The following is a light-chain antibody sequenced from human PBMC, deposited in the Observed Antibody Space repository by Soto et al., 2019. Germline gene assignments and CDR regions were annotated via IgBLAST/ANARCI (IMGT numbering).Light chain of an antibody. CDR1: QSVSRA. CDR2: DSS. V-gene: IGKV3-15*01. Sequence: DIVLTQSPATLSVSPGESATLSCRASQSVSRALAWYQHVPGQAPRRLLYDSSTRATGVPARFSGSGSGTRFTLTIRSLQSEDFAVYYGQQYNSWPPRYTFGQGTKLQI. J-gene: IGKJ2*01. CDR3: QQYNSWPPRYT.